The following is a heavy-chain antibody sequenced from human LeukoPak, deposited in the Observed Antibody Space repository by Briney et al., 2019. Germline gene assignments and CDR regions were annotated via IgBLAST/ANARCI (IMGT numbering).Heavy chain of an antibody. J-gene: IGHJ4*02. CDR1: GFTFDDYA. Sequence: GRSLRLSCAASGFTFDDYAMHWVRQAPGKGLEWVSGISWNSGSIGYADSVKGRFTISRDNAKNSLYLQMNSLRAEDTALYYCAKDIDADYYDFWSGYSTPFDYWGQGTLVTVSS. D-gene: IGHD3-3*01. V-gene: IGHV3-9*01. CDR2: ISWNSGSI. CDR3: AKDIDADYYDFWSGYSTPFDY.